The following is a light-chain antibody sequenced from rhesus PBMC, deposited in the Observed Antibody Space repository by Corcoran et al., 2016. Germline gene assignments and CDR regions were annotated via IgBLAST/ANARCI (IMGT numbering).Light chain of an antibody. CDR2: EAS. J-gene: IGKJ1*01. CDR3: QHYYSTPPT. V-gene: IGKV1-25*01. CDR1: QGITND. Sequence: DIQMTQSPSSLSASVGDRVTITCRASQGITNDLAWYQPKPGETPKFLIYEASSLQSGIPSRFSGSGSGTDFTRTISSLQSEEFATYYCQHYYSTPPTFGQGTKVEIK.